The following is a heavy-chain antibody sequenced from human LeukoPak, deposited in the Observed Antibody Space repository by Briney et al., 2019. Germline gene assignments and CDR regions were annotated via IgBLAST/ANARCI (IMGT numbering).Heavy chain of an antibody. D-gene: IGHD3-22*01. V-gene: IGHV3-48*03. Sequence: TGGSLRLSCAASGFTFRSYEMNWVRQAPGKGLEWVSFISSSGSAIHYADSVRGRFTISRDNAKNSLYLQMSRLRAEDTAVYYCAREKLSFFDSSGYFDYWGQGTLVTVSS. CDR2: ISSSGSAI. CDR1: GFTFRSYE. J-gene: IGHJ4*02. CDR3: AREKLSFFDSSGYFDY.